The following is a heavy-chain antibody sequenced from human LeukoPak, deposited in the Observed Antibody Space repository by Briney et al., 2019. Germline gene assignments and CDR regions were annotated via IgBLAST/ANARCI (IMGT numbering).Heavy chain of an antibody. J-gene: IGHJ6*03. V-gene: IGHV4-34*01. Sequence: SETLSLTCAVYGGSFSGYYWSWIRQPPGKGLEWIGEINHSGSTNYNPSLKSRVTISVDTSKNQFSLKLSSVTAADTAVYYCARSGGGSGSYSRNRKTQNYYMDVWGKGTTVTVSS. CDR1: GGSFSGYY. D-gene: IGHD3-10*01. CDR3: ARSGGGSGSYSRNRKTQNYYMDV. CDR2: INHSGST.